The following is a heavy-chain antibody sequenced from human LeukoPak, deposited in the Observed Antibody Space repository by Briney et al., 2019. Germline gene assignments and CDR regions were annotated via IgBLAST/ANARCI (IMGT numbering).Heavy chain of an antibody. CDR1: GGLISISTYY. D-gene: IGHD1-1*01. Sequence: SETLSLTCTVSGGLISISTYYWGWIRQPPGKGLEWIGSIYYSGTTHYNPSLKSRVTIAVDTSKNQFSLKLISVTAADTAVYYCARGQLEEFDYWGQGTLVTVSS. CDR2: IYYSGTT. V-gene: IGHV4-39*07. CDR3: ARGQLEEFDY. J-gene: IGHJ4*02.